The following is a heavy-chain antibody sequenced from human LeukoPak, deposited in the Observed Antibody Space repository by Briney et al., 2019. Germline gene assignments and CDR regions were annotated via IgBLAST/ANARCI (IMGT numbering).Heavy chain of an antibody. V-gene: IGHV3-43*02. CDR2: ISWDGGST. J-gene: IGHJ5*02. CDR3: AKESRSGYYYRWFDP. D-gene: IGHD3-22*01. CDR1: GFTFDDYA. Sequence: GGSLRLSCASSGFTFDDYAMHWVRQAPGKGLEWVSLISWDGGSTYYADSVKGRFTISRDNSKNSLYLQMNSLRTEDTALHYCAKESRSGYYYRWFDPWGQGTLVTVSS.